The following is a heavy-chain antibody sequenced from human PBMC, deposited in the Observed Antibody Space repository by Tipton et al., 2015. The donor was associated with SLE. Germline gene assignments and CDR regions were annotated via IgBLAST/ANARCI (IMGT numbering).Heavy chain of an antibody. CDR3: AMSGTPWYFDY. D-gene: IGHD3-3*01. CDR2: IYSGGST. CDR1: GFTVSSNY. J-gene: IGHJ4*02. V-gene: IGHV3-53*01. Sequence: GSLRLSCAASGFTVSSNYMSWVRQAPGKGLEWVSVIYSGGSTYYADSVKGRFTISRDNSKNTLYLQINSLRAEDTAVYYCAMSGTPWYFDYWGQGTLVTVSS.